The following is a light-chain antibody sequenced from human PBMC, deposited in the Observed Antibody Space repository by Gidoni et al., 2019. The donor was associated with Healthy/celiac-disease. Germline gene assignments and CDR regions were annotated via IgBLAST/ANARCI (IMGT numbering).Light chain of an antibody. Sequence: HSAPTQPASVSGSPGQSITISCTGTSSDVGGYNYVSWYQQHPGKAPKLMIYDVSNRPSGVSNRFSGSKSGNTASLTISGLQAEDEADYYCSSYTSSSTQVFGGGTKLTVL. CDR2: DVS. CDR1: SSDVGGYNY. J-gene: IGLJ3*02. V-gene: IGLV2-14*03. CDR3: SSYTSSSTQV.